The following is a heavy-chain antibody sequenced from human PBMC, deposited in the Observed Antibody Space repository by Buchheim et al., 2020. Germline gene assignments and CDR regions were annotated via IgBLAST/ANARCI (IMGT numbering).Heavy chain of an antibody. V-gene: IGHV3-74*01. CDR2: INSDGSST. CDR3: ARGGVVPAAQTAVTPYWYFDL. D-gene: IGHD2-2*01. CDR1: GFTFSSYW. Sequence: EVQLVESGGGLVQPGGSLRLSCAASGFTFSSYWMHWVRQAPGKGLVWVSRINSDGSSTSYADSVKGRFTISRDNAKNTLYLQMNSLGAEDTAVYYCARGGVVPAAQTAVTPYWYFDLWGRGTL. J-gene: IGHJ2*01.